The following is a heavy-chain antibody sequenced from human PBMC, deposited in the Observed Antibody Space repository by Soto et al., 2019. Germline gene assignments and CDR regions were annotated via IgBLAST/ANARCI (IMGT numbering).Heavy chain of an antibody. D-gene: IGHD3-3*01. Sequence: GGSMRLSCAASGLNFSSYSMNWVSKDTGKGLEWVSYISSSSSTIYYADSVKGRFTISRDNAKNSLYLQMNSLRAEGTAVYYCGRPKSFWAPGGGVDYGGRETLVPVPS. J-gene: IGHJ4*02. CDR3: GRPKSFWAPGGGVDY. CDR1: GLNFSSYS. CDR2: ISSSSSTI. V-gene: IGHV3-48*01.